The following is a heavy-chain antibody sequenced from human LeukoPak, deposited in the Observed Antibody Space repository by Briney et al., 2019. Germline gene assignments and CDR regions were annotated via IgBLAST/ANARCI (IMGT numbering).Heavy chain of an antibody. V-gene: IGHV1-69*13. CDR2: IIPIFGTA. J-gene: IGHJ4*02. Sequence: VKVSCKASGGTFSSYAISWVRQAPGQGLEWMGGIIPIFGTANYAQKFQGRVTITADKSTSTAYMELSSLRSEDTAVYYCARIKTTYYYDSSGSPPVGWGQGTLVTVSS. D-gene: IGHD3-22*01. CDR3: ARIKTTYYYDSSGSPPVG. CDR1: GGTFSSYA.